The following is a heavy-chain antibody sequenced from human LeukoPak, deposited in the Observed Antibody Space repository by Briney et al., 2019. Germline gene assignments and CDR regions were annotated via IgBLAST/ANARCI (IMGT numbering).Heavy chain of an antibody. CDR1: GYSFTSYW. D-gene: IGHD2-2*01. CDR3: ATRGYCSSTSCYRYDAFDI. CDR2: IYPGDSDT. V-gene: IGHV5-51*01. Sequence: GESLKISCKGSGYSFTSYWIGWVRQMPGKGLEWMGIIYPGDSDTRYSPSFQGQVTISADKSISTAYLQWSSLKASDTAMYYCATRGYCSSTSCYRYDAFDIWGQGTMVTVSS. J-gene: IGHJ3*02.